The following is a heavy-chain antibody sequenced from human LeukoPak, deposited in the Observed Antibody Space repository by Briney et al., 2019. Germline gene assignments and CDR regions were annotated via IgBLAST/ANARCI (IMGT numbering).Heavy chain of an antibody. J-gene: IGHJ6*04. V-gene: IGHV3-7*01. D-gene: IGHD3-22*01. CDR3: AELGITMIEGV. CDR1: GFTFSSYW. CDR2: IKQDGSEK. Sequence: GGSLRLSGAASGFTFSSYWMSWVRQAPGKGLEWVANIKQDGSEKYYVDSVKGRFTISRDNAKNSLYLQMNSLRAEDTAVYYCAELGITMIEGVWGKGTTVTISS.